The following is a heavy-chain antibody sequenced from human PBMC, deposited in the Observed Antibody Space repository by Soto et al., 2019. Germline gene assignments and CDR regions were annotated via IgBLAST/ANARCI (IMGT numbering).Heavy chain of an antibody. J-gene: IGHJ6*02. CDR1: GFTFSNAW. D-gene: IGHD6-13*01. CDR2: IKSKTDGGTT. V-gene: IGHV3-15*01. CDR3: TTATLSGKNYYYYGMDV. Sequence: SLRLSCAASGFTFSNAWMSWVRQAPGKGLEWVGRIKSKTDGGTTDYAAPVKGRFTISRNDSKNTLYLQMNRLKTEDTAVYYCTTATLSGKNYYYYGMDVWGQGTTVTVSS.